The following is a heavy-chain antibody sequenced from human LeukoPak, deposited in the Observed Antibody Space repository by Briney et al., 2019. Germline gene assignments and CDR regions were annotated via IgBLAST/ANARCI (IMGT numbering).Heavy chain of an antibody. CDR1: GGSISSGTYY. J-gene: IGHJ4*02. D-gene: IGHD7-27*01. CDR3: ARQRPWGLSRYFDY. CDR2: IYISGST. V-gene: IGHV4-61*02. Sequence: SQTLSLTCTVSGGSISSGTYYWNWIRQPAGKGLEWIGRIYISGSTNYNPSLKSRVTISVDTSKNQFSLKLTSVTAADTAVYFCARQRPWGLSRYFDYWGQGTLVTVSS.